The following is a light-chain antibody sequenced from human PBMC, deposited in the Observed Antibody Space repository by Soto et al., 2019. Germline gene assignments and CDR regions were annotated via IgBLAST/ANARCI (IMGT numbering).Light chain of an antibody. CDR2: WAS. CDR3: QQYSAYPLT. J-gene: IGKJ4*01. V-gene: IGKV1-5*03. Sequence: DIQLTQSPSILSASVGDRVTITCRASENINGYLAWYQQKPGEAPKLLIYWASSLISGVPSRFTGGESGTELTLTISSLQPDDFATYYCQQYSAYPLTFGGVTKVDVK. CDR1: ENINGY.